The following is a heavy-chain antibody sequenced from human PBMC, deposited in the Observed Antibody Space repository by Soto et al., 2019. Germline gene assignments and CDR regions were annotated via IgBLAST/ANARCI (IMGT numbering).Heavy chain of an antibody. CDR2: IYTGGTT. Sequence: EVQLVESGGGLIQPGGSLRLSCVVSGFTVSSSNYMSWVRQAPGKGLEWVSVIYTGGTTYYADSVKGRFTISRDNSKNTLYLQRSSLRAEDTAVYYCHGYGYWGQGTLVTVSS. V-gene: IGHV3-53*01. J-gene: IGHJ4*02. D-gene: IGHD5-12*01. CDR1: GFTVSSSNY. CDR3: HGYGY.